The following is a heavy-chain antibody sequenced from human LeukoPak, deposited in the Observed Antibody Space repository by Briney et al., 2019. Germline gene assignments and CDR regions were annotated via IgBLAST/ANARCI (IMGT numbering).Heavy chain of an antibody. Sequence: GGSQRLSCAASGFTFSTYWMSWVRQAPGKGLEWVANIKQDGNDKYYVDSVKGRFTISRDNAKSSLYLQMNSLRAEDTAVYYCARLPAPSGWFYFDPWGQGTLVTVSS. J-gene: IGHJ5*02. D-gene: IGHD6-19*01. CDR1: GFTFSTYW. V-gene: IGHV3-7*01. CDR3: ARLPAPSGWFYFDP. CDR2: IKQDGNDK.